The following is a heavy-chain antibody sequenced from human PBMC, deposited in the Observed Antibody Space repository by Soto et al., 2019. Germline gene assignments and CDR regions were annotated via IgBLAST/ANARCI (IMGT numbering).Heavy chain of an antibody. D-gene: IGHD6-13*01. J-gene: IGHJ4*02. CDR1: GFSFSTSGMC. CDR3: ARSLAAAGPDY. Sequence: FAPKLGTPAQTLTLTCTFSGFSFSTSGMCVSWIRQPPGKALEWLARIDWDDDKYYSTSLKTRLTISKDTSKNQVVLTMTNMDPVDTATYYCARSLAAAGPDYWGQGTLVTVSS. V-gene: IGHV2-70*11. CDR2: IDWDDDK.